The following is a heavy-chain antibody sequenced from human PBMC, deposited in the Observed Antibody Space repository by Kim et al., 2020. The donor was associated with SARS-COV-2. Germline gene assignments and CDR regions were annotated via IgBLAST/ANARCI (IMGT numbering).Heavy chain of an antibody. V-gene: IGHV4-34*01. CDR2: INHSGST. CDR3: ARGGYGYYGSGSYYSRPNYYYMEV. Sequence: SETLSLTCAVYGGSFSGSYWSWIRQPPAKGLEWIGEINHSGSTNYNPSLKSRVTISVDTSKNQFSLKLSSVTAADTAVYYCARGGYGYYGSGSYYSRPNYYYMEVWGEGTTVTVSS. CDR1: GGSFSGSY. D-gene: IGHD3-10*01. J-gene: IGHJ6*03.